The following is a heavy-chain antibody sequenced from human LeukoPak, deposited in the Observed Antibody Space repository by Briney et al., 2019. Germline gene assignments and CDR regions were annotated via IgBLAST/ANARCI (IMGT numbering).Heavy chain of an antibody. Sequence: ASVKVSCKASGYTFTDYCMHWVRQAPGQGLEWMGWINPNSGGTNYAQKFQGRVTMTRDTSISTTYMDLSRLRSDDTAVYYCASGSSSWRIDYWGQGTLVTVSS. J-gene: IGHJ4*02. CDR3: ASGSSSWRIDY. CDR1: GYTFTDYC. V-gene: IGHV1-2*02. CDR2: INPNSGGT. D-gene: IGHD6-13*01.